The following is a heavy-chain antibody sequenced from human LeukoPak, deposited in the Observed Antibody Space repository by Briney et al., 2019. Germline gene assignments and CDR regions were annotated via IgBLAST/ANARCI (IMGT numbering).Heavy chain of an antibody. CDR1: GYTFNRYG. D-gene: IGHD3-10*01. CDR2: ISAYNGNT. Sequence: GASVKVSYKASGYTFNRYGISWVRQAPGQGLEGMGWISAYNGNTKYSQKVQGRVTMTPDTSTSTAYMELRSLRSDDTAVYYCARDGTKLPWFGELRITRYYFYYMDVWGKGTTVTISS. CDR3: ARDGTKLPWFGELRITRYYFYYMDV. J-gene: IGHJ6*03. V-gene: IGHV1-18*01.